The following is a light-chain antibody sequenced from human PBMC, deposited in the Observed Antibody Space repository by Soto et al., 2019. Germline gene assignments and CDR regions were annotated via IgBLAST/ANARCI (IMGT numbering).Light chain of an antibody. CDR2: YDS. CDR1: NIGSKS. J-gene: IGLJ1*01. V-gene: IGLV3-21*04. Sequence: ELTQPPSVSVAPGKTARITCGGNNIGSKSVHWYQQKPGQAPVLVIYYDSDRPSGIPERFSGSNSGNTATLTISRVEAGDEADYYCQVWDSSSDHPGVFGTGTKVTVL. CDR3: QVWDSSSDHPGV.